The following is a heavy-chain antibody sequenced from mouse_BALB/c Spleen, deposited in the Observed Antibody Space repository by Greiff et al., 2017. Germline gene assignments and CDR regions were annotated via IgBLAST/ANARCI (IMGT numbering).Heavy chain of an antibody. Sequence: EVKLMESGPGLVKPSQSLSLTCTVTGYSITSDYAWNWIRQFPGNKLEWMGYISYSGSTSYNPSLKSRISITRDTSKNQFFLQLNSVTTEDTATYYCASLEDYYDYDVYAMDYWGQGTSVTVSS. CDR3: ASLEDYYDYDVYAMDY. V-gene: IGHV3-2*02. CDR1: GYSITSDYA. CDR2: ISYSGST. D-gene: IGHD2-4*01. J-gene: IGHJ4*01.